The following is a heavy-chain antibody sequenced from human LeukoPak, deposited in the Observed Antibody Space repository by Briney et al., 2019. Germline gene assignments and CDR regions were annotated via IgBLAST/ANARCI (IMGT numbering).Heavy chain of an antibody. J-gene: IGHJ4*02. CDR2: IRYDGSNK. V-gene: IGHV3-30*02. Sequence: GGSLRLSCAASGFIFTTYGMHWVRQAPGKGLEWVAFIRYDGSNKYYADSVKGRFTISRDNSKNTLYLQMNSLRAEDTAVYYCARDDYYDVSGLDYWGQGTLVTVSS. D-gene: IGHD3-22*01. CDR3: ARDDYYDVSGLDY. CDR1: GFIFTTYG.